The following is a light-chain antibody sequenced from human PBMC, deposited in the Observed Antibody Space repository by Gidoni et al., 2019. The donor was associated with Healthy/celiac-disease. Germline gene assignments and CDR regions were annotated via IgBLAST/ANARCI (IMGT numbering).Light chain of an antibody. CDR2: DTS. CDR1: QSVSSSY. V-gene: IGKV3-20*01. CDR3: QRYGSSPPVT. Sequence: EIVLTQSPGTLSLSPGEKATLSCRASQSVSSSYLAWYQQKPGQAPRLLIYDTSSRATGVPDRFSGSGSGTDFTLTISRLEPEDFAVYYCQRYGSSPPVTFSGGTKVEIK. J-gene: IGKJ4*01.